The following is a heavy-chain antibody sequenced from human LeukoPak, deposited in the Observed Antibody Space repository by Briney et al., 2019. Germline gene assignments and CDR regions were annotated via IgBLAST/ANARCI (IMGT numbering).Heavy chain of an antibody. J-gene: IGHJ4*01. CDR2: INWNGGSI. Sequence: GGSLRLSCAASGFTFDKYGMSWVRQTPGKGLEWVSAINWNGGSIGYADSVKGRFTVSRDNAKNSLYLQMNSLRAEDTALYYCARGGVGATLYYFDYWGHGSLVTVSS. V-gene: IGHV3-20*04. CDR1: GFTFDKYG. D-gene: IGHD1-26*01. CDR3: ARGGVGATLYYFDY.